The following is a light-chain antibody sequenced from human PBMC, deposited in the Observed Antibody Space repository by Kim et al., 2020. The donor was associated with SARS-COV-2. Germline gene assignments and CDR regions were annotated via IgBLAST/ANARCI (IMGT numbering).Light chain of an antibody. CDR2: DAS. V-gene: IGKV1-33*01. Sequence: DIQMTQSPSSLSASVGDRVTITCQASQDISNYLNWYQQKPGKAPKLLIYDASNLETGVPSRFSGSGSGTDFTFTISSLQPEDIATYYCQQYDNLPPAIGQGTKLEI. CDR3: QQYDNLPPA. CDR1: QDISNY. J-gene: IGKJ2*01.